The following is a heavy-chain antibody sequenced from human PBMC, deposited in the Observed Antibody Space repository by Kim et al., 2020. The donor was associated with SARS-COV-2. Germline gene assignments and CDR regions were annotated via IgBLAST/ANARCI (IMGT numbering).Heavy chain of an antibody. CDR3: ARGLTTVVTPGNYYGMDV. CDR1: GYTFTSYD. CDR2: MNPNSGNT. Sequence: ASVKVSCKASGYTFTSYDINWVRQATGQGLEWMGWMNPNSGNTGYAQKFQGRVTMTRNTSISTAYMELSSLRSEDTAVYYCARGLTTVVTPGNYYGMDVWGQGTTVTVSS. J-gene: IGHJ6*02. D-gene: IGHD4-17*01. V-gene: IGHV1-8*01.